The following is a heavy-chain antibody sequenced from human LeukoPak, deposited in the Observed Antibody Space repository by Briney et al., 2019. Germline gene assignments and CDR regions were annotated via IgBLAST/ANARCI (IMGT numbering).Heavy chain of an antibody. J-gene: IGHJ4*02. CDR3: ARELFDFDY. D-gene: IGHD3-10*01. Sequence: GGSLRLSCAPSGFTFDNLAMTWVRQAPGKGLEWVSEITGSGGSTYYADSVKGRFTISRDNSKNTMYLQMNSLRAEDTAIYYCARELFDFDYWGQGTLVTVSS. V-gene: IGHV3-23*01. CDR1: GFTFDNLA. CDR2: ITGSGGST.